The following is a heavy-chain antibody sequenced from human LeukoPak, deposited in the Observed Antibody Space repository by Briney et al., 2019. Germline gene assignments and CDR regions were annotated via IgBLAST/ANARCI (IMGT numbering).Heavy chain of an antibody. D-gene: IGHD6-13*01. Sequence: GGSLRLSCAASGFTFSSYAMSWVRQAPGKGLEWVSAISGSGGSTYYADSVKGRFTISRDNSKNTLYLQMNSLRAEDTAVYYCAKGGSSGWYGGGFDYWGQGTLVTVSS. CDR2: ISGSGGST. CDR3: AKGGSSGWYGGGFDY. J-gene: IGHJ4*02. CDR1: GFTFSSYA. V-gene: IGHV3-23*01.